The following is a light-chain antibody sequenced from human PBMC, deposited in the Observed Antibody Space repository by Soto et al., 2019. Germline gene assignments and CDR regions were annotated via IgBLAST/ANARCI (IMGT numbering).Light chain of an antibody. J-gene: IGLJ3*02. CDR1: RSDVGSYNL. CDR3: CSYAGGFTFWV. V-gene: IGLV2-23*01. CDR2: EDN. Sequence: QSALTQPASVSGSPGQSITISCIGTRSDVGSYNLVARYQQYQSKAPKLMIYEDNKRPSGVSHRFSGSKSGNTASLTISGVQAEDEDDYYCCSYAGGFTFWVLGGGTK.